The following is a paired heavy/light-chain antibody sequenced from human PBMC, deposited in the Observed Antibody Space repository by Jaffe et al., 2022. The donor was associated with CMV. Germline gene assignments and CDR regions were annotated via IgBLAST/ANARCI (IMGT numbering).Heavy chain of an antibody. CDR2: INTGNGDT. CDR3: ARDLYDHFFDA. Sequence: QVLLVQSGAEVKKPGASVKVSCKASGYSFTTYTMHWVRQAPGQGLEWMGWINTGNGDTKYSQKFQDRLTITRDTSATTAYMDLSSLRSEDTAFYYCARDLYDHFFDAWGQGTLVTVSS. D-gene: IGHD3-3*01. J-gene: IGHJ5*02. CDR1: GYSFTTYT. V-gene: IGHV1-3*04.
Light chain of an antibody. J-gene: IGKJ4*01. V-gene: IGKV3-11*01. CDR3: QQRNNWPPT. Sequence: EIVLTQSPATLSLSPGERATLSCWASQSINTDLAWYQQTLGQPPRLLIHYASNRATGVPARFSGSGSGTDFTLTISSLEPEDFAVYYCQQRNNWPPTFGGGTKVEIK. CDR1: QSINTD. CDR2: YAS.